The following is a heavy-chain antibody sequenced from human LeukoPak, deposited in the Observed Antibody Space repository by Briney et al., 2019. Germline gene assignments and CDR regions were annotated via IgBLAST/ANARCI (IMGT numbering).Heavy chain of an antibody. V-gene: IGHV4-59*01. Sequence: SETLSLTCTVSGGPISSYYWNWIRQPPGKGLEWIGYIYYSETTSYNPSLKSRVTISVDTSKNQFSLKLTSVTAADTAVYYCARDKGLPQAFDIWGQGTMVTVSS. CDR3: ARDKGLPQAFDI. J-gene: IGHJ3*02. CDR1: GGPISSYY. CDR2: IYYSETT. D-gene: IGHD5/OR15-5a*01.